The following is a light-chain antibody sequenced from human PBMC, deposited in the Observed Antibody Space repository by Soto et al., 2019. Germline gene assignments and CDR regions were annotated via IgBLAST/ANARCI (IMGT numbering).Light chain of an antibody. CDR3: MQGTHWPIT. Sequence: AMMTQSPLSLPVTLGQPAAISCRSNQSLVHSDGIAYFSWFQQRPGRSPRRLIYKVSNRDSGVPARFSGSGSGTDFALKISRVEDEDVGVYYCMQGTHWPITFGQGTRLEIK. J-gene: IGKJ5*01. CDR1: QSLVHSDGIAY. V-gene: IGKV2-30*02. CDR2: KVS.